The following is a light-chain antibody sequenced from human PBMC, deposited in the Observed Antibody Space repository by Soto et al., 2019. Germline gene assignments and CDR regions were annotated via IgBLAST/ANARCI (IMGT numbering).Light chain of an antibody. CDR1: SSDVGGYNY. Sequence: QSALTQPPSASGSPGQSVTISCTGTSSDVGGYNYVSWYQQHPGKAPKLMIYEVTKRPSGVPDRFSGSKSGNTASLTVSGLQAEDEAEYYCSSFAGSTNRVFGGGTKVTVL. V-gene: IGLV2-8*01. CDR3: SSFAGSTNRV. CDR2: EVT. J-gene: IGLJ3*02.